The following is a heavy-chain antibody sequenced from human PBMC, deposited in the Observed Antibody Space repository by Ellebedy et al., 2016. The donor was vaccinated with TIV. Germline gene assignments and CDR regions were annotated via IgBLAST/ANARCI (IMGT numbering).Heavy chain of an antibody. J-gene: IGHJ4*02. Sequence: GESLKISCAASGFIFGSYGMHWVRQAPGKGLEWVTVISYEGSNEYYADSVKGRFTISRDNFKNTLYLQMNSLRAEDTAVYYCYWGQGTLVTVSS. V-gene: IGHV3-30-3*01. CDR3: Y. CDR1: GFIFGSYG. CDR2: ISYEGSNE.